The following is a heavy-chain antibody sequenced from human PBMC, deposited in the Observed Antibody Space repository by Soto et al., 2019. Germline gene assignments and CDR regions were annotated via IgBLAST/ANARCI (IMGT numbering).Heavy chain of an antibody. CDR2: MNPSSGNT. J-gene: IGHJ6*03. D-gene: IGHD6-13*01. V-gene: IGHV1-8*01. CDR3: ARGRVPTAFRSRSWYYYYMDV. Sequence: QVQLVQSGAEVKKPGASVKVSCKASGYMFTTYDINWVRQATGQGPEWMGWMNPSSGNTAYAQKFQDRVTMTEDTSIGTAYMELSSLRSEDTAVYYCARGRVPTAFRSRSWYYYYMDVWGKGTTVTVSS. CDR1: GYMFTTYD.